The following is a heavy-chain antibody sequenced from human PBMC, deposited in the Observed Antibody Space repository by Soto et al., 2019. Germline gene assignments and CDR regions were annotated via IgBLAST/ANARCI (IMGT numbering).Heavy chain of an antibody. J-gene: IGHJ6*02. CDR1: GYTFTSYY. CDR2: INPSGGST. CDR3: ARGGATYGDYFLTVNYYYGMDV. Sequence: ASVKVSGKASGYTFTSYYMHWVRQAPGQGLEWMGIINPSGGSTSYAQKFQGRVTMTRDTSTSTVYMELSSLRSEDTAVYYCARGGATYGDYFLTVNYYYGMDVWGQGTTVTVSS. D-gene: IGHD4-17*01. V-gene: IGHV1-46*01.